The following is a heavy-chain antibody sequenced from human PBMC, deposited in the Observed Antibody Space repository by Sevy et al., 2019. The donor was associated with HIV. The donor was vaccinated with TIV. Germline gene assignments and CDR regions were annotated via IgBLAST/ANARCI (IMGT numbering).Heavy chain of an antibody. CDR2: ISAYNGNT. D-gene: IGHD6-19*01. V-gene: IGHV1-18*01. CDR1: GYTFTSYG. Sequence: ASVKVSCKASGYTFTSYGISWVRQAPGQGLEWMGWISAYNGNTNYAQKLQGRVTMTTDTSTSTAYMELRSLRSDETAVYYCARVLGEYSSDDYYYYGMDVWGQGTTVTVSS. J-gene: IGHJ6*02. CDR3: ARVLGEYSSDDYYYYGMDV.